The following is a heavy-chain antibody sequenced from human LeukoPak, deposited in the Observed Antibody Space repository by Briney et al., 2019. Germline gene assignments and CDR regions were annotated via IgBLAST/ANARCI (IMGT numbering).Heavy chain of an antibody. J-gene: IGHJ3*02. CDR2: INPNSGGT. Sequence: ASVKVSCKASGYTFTGYYMHWVRQAPGQGLEWMGWINPNSGGTNYAQKFQGWVTRTRDTSISTAYMELSRLRSDDTAVYYCARGSIAVADPYDAFDIWGQGTMVTVSS. CDR3: ARGSIAVADPYDAFDI. V-gene: IGHV1-2*04. CDR1: GYTFTGYY. D-gene: IGHD6-19*01.